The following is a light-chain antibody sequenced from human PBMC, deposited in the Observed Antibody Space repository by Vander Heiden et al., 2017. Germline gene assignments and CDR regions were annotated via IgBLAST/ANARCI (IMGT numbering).Light chain of an antibody. V-gene: IGKV1-39*01. CDR3: QQSDSTPRT. CDR1: QSVSNY. CDR2: AAS. J-gene: IGKJ1*01. Sequence: DIQMTQSPSSLSASVGDRVTITCRASQSVSNYLNWYQQKPGKAPKLLIYAASNLQSGVPSRFSGSGSGTDFSLTISRLQPEDFASYYCQQSDSTPRTFGQGTKVEMK.